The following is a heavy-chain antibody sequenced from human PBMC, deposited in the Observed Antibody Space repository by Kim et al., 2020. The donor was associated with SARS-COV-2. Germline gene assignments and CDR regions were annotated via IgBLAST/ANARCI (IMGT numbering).Heavy chain of an antibody. J-gene: IGHJ4*02. CDR2: IYSSGST. V-gene: IGHV4-59*01. Sequence: SETLSLTCSVSGGSISGYYWSWIRQPPGQGLEWIGYIYSSGSTTSNHSLKSRVTISLDTFRKQFSLKLTSVIAAATDVYFCARASDSGDPFDYWGQGTV. D-gene: IGHD4-17*01. CDR3: ARASDSGDPFDY. CDR1: GGSISGYY.